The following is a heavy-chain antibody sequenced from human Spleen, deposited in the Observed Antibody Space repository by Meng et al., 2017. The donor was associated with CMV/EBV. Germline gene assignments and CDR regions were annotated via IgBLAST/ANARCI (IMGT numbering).Heavy chain of an antibody. V-gene: IGHV3-64*02. D-gene: IGHD5-12*01. J-gene: IGHJ6*02. CDR2: IDSYGANT. CDR1: GFTFSSYG. CDR3: ARSGDFYYYYGMDV. Sequence: GESLKISCAASGFTFSSYGMHWVRQAPGKGPEYVSGIDSYGANTHYADSVKDRFTISRDNSKNTVYLHMGSLRAEDTAVYYCARSGDFYYYYGMDVWGQGTTVTVSS.